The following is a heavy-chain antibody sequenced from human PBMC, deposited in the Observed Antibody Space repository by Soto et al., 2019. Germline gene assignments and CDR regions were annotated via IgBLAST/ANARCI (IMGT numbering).Heavy chain of an antibody. CDR3: GYYYDSSGYIGPFDY. CDR1: GFTFSSYA. CDR2: ISYDGSNK. Sequence: GGSLRLSCAASGFTFSSYAMHWVRQAPGKGLEWVAAISYDGSNKYYADSVKGRFTISRDNSKNTLYMQMNSLRAEDTAVYYCGYYYDSSGYIGPFDYWGQGTLVTVSS. V-gene: IGHV3-30-3*01. J-gene: IGHJ4*02. D-gene: IGHD3-22*01.